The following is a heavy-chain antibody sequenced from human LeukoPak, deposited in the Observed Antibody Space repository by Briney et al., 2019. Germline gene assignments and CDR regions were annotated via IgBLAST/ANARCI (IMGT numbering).Heavy chain of an antibody. CDR3: ARIAAAGSHFDY. D-gene: IGHD6-13*01. V-gene: IGHV3-48*03. CDR1: GFTFSSYE. CDR2: ISSSGSTI. J-gene: IGHJ4*02. Sequence: PGGSLRLSCAASGFTFSSYEMNWLRQAPGKGLEWVSYISSSGSTIYYADSVRGRFTISRDNAKNSLYLQMNSLRAEDTAVYYCARIAAAGSHFDYWGQGTLVTVSS.